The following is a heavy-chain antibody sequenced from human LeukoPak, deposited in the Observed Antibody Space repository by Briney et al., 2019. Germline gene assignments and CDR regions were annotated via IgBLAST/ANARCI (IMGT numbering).Heavy chain of an antibody. CDR1: GFTFSSYA. Sequence: GSLRLSCAASGFTFSSYAMSWVRHAPGKGLEWVSAINGSGGSTYYADSVKGRFTISRDNSKNTLYLQMNSLRAEDTAVYYCAKGRGRSIVVVPAVPLDYWGQGTLVTVSS. D-gene: IGHD2-2*01. V-gene: IGHV3-23*01. CDR3: AKGRGRSIVVVPAVPLDY. J-gene: IGHJ4*02. CDR2: INGSGGST.